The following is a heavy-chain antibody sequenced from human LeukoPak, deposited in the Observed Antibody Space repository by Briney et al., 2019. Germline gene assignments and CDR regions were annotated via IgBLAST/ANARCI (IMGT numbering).Heavy chain of an antibody. CDR1: GGTFVSYV. Sequence: SVKVSCKASGGTFVSYVISWVRQAPGQGLEWMGGIIPIFGTAHYAQKFQGRLTITADESTSTVYMEMSSLRSEDTAMYYCAKEGDTALVTGYFDLWGRGTLVTVSA. CDR3: AKEGDTALVTGYFDL. D-gene: IGHD5-18*01. V-gene: IGHV1-69*01. J-gene: IGHJ2*01. CDR2: IIPIFGTA.